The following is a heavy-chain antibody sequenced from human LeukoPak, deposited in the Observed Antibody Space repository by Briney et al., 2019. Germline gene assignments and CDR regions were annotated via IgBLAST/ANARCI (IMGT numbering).Heavy chain of an antibody. Sequence: PGGSLRLSCAASGFTFSSYEMNWVRQAPGKGLEWVSYISSSSSTIYYADSVKGRFTISRDNAKNSLYLQMNSLRAEDTAVYYCARRYYYDSSGYYPYDAFDIWGQGAMVTVSS. D-gene: IGHD3-22*01. V-gene: IGHV3-48*01. CDR2: ISSSSSTI. J-gene: IGHJ3*02. CDR3: ARRYYYDSSGYYPYDAFDI. CDR1: GFTFSSYE.